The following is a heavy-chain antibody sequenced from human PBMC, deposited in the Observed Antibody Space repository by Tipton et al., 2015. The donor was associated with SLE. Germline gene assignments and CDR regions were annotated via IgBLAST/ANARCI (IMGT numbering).Heavy chain of an antibody. CDR3: AKAGGYYDFWSGYSTPALLGMDV. Sequence: RSLRLSCAASGFTFSSYAMHWVRQAPGKGLEWVAVISYDGSNKYYADSVKGRFTISRDNSKNTLYLQMNSLRAEDTAVYYCAKAGGYYDFWSGYSTPALLGMDVWGQGTTVTVSS. CDR2: ISYDGSNK. CDR1: GFTFSSYA. J-gene: IGHJ6*02. D-gene: IGHD3-3*01. V-gene: IGHV3-30*04.